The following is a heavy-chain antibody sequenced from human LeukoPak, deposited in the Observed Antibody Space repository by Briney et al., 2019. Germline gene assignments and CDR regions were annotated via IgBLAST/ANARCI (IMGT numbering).Heavy chain of an antibody. Sequence: GGSLRLSCAASGFTFSSYWMHWVRQAPGKGLVWVSSLSGSGGSTYYADSVKGRFTISRDNSKNTLYLQMNSLRVEDTAVYYCAKDPHTGYSFAYWGQGTLVTVSS. J-gene: IGHJ4*02. D-gene: IGHD5-18*01. CDR1: GFTFSSYW. CDR3: AKDPHTGYSFAY. V-gene: IGHV3-23*01. CDR2: LSGSGGST.